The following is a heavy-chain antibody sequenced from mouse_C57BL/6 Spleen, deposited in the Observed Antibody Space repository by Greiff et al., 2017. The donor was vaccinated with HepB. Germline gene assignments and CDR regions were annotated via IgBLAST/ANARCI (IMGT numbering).Heavy chain of an antibody. Sequence: VQLQQSGAELVRPGASVKLSCKASGYTFTDYYINWVKQRPGQGLEWIARIYPGSGITYYNEKFKGKATLTAEKSSSTAYMQLSSLTSEDSAVYFCARGELGGYFDVWGTGTTVTVSS. D-gene: IGHD4-1*01. J-gene: IGHJ1*03. CDR3: ARGELGGYFDV. CDR1: GYTFTDYY. V-gene: IGHV1-76*01. CDR2: IYPGSGIT.